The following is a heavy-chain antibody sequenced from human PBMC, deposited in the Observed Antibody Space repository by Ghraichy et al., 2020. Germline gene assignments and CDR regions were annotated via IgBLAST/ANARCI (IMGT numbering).Heavy chain of an antibody. V-gene: IGHV3-53*01. CDR1: GFTVSSNY. D-gene: IGHD2-15*01. Sequence: GESLNISCAASGFTVSSNYMSWVRQAPGKGLEWVSVIYSGGSTYYADSVKGRFTISRDNSKNTLYLQMNSLRAEDTAVYYCARELVVVAATRYYYYGMDVWGQGTTVTVSS. CDR3: ARELVVVAATRYYYYGMDV. CDR2: IYSGGST. J-gene: IGHJ6*02.